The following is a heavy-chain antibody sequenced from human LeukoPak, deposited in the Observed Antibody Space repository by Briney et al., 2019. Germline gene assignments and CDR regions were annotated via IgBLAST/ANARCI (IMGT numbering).Heavy chain of an antibody. CDR1: DYSISSGYY. V-gene: IGHV4-38-2*02. D-gene: IGHD3-16*01. Sequence: PSETLSLTCTVSDYSISSGYYWGWIRQPPGKGLEWIGSIYHSGTNYNNPSLKSRVTISVDTSRNQFSLKLSSVTAADTAVYYCAREGGYWGQGTLVTVSS. CDR2: IYHSGTN. CDR3: AREGGY. J-gene: IGHJ4*02.